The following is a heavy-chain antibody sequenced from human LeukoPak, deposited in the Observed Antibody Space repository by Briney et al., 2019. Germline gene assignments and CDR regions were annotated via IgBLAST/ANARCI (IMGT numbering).Heavy chain of an antibody. V-gene: IGHV1-2*02. Sequence: ASVKVSCKASGYTFTGHYIHWVRQAPGQGLEWMGWLNPYSGGAGHAQNFQGRVTMIGDTSIATATLELSNLTTGDTAVYYCTRMNGSGSFFGLNWFDTWGQGTLVTVSS. D-gene: IGHD3-10*01. J-gene: IGHJ5*02. CDR2: LNPYSGGA. CDR3: TRMNGSGSFFGLNWFDT. CDR1: GYTFTGHY.